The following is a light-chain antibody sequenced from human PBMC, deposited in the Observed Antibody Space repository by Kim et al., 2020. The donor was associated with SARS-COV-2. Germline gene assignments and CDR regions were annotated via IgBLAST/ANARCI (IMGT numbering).Light chain of an antibody. J-gene: IGLJ2*01. CDR2: VKD. CDR3: GTWDVSLSVL. CDR1: HSNISYKH. Sequence: PGQKGTSTCSGTHSNISYKHVSWYKQVPGADPKLLINVKDRRPSGIHDRFSGSKSGTSATLDITRLQPGDEADYYCGTWDVSLSVLFGGGTQLTVL. V-gene: IGLV1-51*01.